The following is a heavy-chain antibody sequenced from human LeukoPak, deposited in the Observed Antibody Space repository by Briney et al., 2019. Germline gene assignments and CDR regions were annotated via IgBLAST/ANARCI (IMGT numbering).Heavy chain of an antibody. J-gene: IGHJ4*02. Sequence: PSETLSLTCAVYGGSFSGYDWSWIRQPPGKGLEWIGEINHSGSTNYNPSLKSRVTISVDTSKNQFSLKLSSVTAADTAVYYCARVSQYMIEPSSYYFDYWGQGTLVTVPS. V-gene: IGHV4-34*01. D-gene: IGHD3-22*01. CDR1: GGSFSGYD. CDR3: ARVSQYMIEPSSYYFDY. CDR2: INHSGST.